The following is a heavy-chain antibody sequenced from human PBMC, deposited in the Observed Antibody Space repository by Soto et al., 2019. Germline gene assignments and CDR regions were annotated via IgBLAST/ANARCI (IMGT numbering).Heavy chain of an antibody. D-gene: IGHD3-22*01. CDR3: ARDHSPPYYDSSGYYWGMRTFDI. J-gene: IGHJ3*02. Sequence: GGSLRLSCAASGFTFSSYSMNWVRQAPGKGLEWVSSISSSSSYIYYADSVKGRFNISRDNAKNSLYLQMNSLRAEDTAVYYCARDHSPPYYDSSGYYWGMRTFDIWGQGTMVTVSS. CDR1: GFTFSSYS. CDR2: ISSSSSYI. V-gene: IGHV3-21*01.